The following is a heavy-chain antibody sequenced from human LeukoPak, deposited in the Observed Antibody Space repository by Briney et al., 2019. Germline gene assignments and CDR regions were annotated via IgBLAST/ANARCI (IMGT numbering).Heavy chain of an antibody. V-gene: IGHV4-31*03. J-gene: IGHJ4*02. CDR1: GGSIISGGYY. CDR3: AREAQPTYYYDSSGYYFDY. D-gene: IGHD3-22*01. CDR2: IYYSGST. Sequence: PSETLSLTCTVSGGSIISGGYYWSWIRQHPGKGLEWIGYIYYSGSTYYNPSLKSRVTISVDTSKNQFSLKLSSVTAADTAVYYCAREAQPTYYYDSSGYYFDYWGQGTLVTVSS.